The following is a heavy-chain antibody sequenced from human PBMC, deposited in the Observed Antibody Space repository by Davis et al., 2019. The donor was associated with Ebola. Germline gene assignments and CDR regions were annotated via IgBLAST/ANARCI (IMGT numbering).Heavy chain of an antibody. CDR2: ISAYNGNT. J-gene: IGHJ3*02. CDR3: ARDWSGSSPDDAFDI. CDR1: GYTFTSYG. D-gene: IGHD1-26*01. Sequence: ASVKVSCKASGYTFTSYGISWVRQAPGQGLEWMGWISAYNGNTNYAQKLQGRVTMTTDTSTSTAYMELRSLRSDDTAVYYCARDWSGSSPDDAFDIWGQGTMVTVSS. V-gene: IGHV1-18*01.